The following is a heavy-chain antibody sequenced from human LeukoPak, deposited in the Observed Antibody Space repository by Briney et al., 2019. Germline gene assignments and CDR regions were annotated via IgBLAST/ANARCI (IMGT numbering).Heavy chain of an antibody. CDR1: GFTFSTYW. CDR3: ARDPYSRSWSYGMDV. J-gene: IGHJ6*02. V-gene: IGHV3-7*05. CDR2: IKEDGSEE. Sequence: GGSLRLSCAASGFTFSTYWMSWVRQTPEKGLEWVANIKEDGSEEVYVDSVKGRFTISRDNAKSSLYLQMNSLRTEDTAVYYCARDPYSRSWSYGMDVWGQGTTVTVSS. D-gene: IGHD6-13*01.